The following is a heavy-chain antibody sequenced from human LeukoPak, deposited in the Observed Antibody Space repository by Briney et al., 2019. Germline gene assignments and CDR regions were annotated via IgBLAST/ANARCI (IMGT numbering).Heavy chain of an antibody. CDR3: ARGHCSGGSCGNYYYYYGMDV. V-gene: IGHV1-69*13. CDR1: GGTFISYA. D-gene: IGHD2-15*01. Sequence: SVKVSCKASGGTFISYAISWVRQAPGQGLEWMGGIIPIFGTANYAQKFQGRVTITADESTSTAYMELSSLRSEDTAVYYCARGHCSGGSCGNYYYYYGMDVWGQGTTVTVSS. CDR2: IIPIFGTA. J-gene: IGHJ6*02.